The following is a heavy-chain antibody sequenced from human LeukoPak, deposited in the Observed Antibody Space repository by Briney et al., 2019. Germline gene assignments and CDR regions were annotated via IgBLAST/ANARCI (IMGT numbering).Heavy chain of an antibody. V-gene: IGHV1-2*02. D-gene: IGHD1-1*01. CDR1: GYTFTVYY. CDR2: INPNSGGT. CDR3: ASGTGTYYYYYYMDV. Sequence: ASVKVSFKASGYTFTVYYMHWVRQAPGQGREWMGWINPNSGGTNYAQKFQGRVTMTRDTSISTAYMELSRLRSDDTAVYYCASGTGTYYYYYYMDVWGKGTTVTISS. J-gene: IGHJ6*03.